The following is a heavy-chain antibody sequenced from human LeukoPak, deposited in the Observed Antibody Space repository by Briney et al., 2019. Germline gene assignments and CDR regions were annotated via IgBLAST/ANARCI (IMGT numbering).Heavy chain of an antibody. CDR1: GGAFSGYY. J-gene: IGHJ2*01. Sequence: SETLSLTCAVDGGAFSGYYWSWIRQPPGKGLEWIGEINHSGSTNYNPSLKSRVTISVDTSKNQFSLKLSSVTAADTAVYYCARPPGCSSTSCYGDWYFDLWGRGTLVTVSS. CDR3: ARPPGCSSTSCYGDWYFDL. D-gene: IGHD2-2*01. CDR2: INHSGST. V-gene: IGHV4-34*01.